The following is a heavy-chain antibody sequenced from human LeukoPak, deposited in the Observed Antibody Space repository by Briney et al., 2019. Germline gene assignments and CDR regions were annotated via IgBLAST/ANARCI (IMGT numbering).Heavy chain of an antibody. D-gene: IGHD2-15*01. CDR1: GYTFKHYG. CDR2: ISAYNGNT. J-gene: IGHJ4*02. Sequence: ASVRVSCKASGYTFKHYGISWVRQAPGQGLEWMGWISAYNGNTNYAQKLQGRVTMTTDTSTSTAYMELRSLRSDDTAVYYCARDCSGGSCYSPLVDYWGQGTLVTVSS. V-gene: IGHV1-18*04. CDR3: ARDCSGGSCYSPLVDY.